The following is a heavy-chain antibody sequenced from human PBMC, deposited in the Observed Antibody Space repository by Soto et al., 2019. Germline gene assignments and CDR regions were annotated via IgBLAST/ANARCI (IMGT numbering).Heavy chain of an antibody. J-gene: IGHJ4*02. Sequence: GASVKVSCKASGGTFSSYAISWVRQAPGQGLEWMGGIIPIFGTANYAQKFQGRVTITADESTSTAYMELSRLRSDDTAMYYCARDFAGLYQAPYYFDYWGQGTLVTVSS. V-gene: IGHV1-69*13. CDR2: IIPIFGTA. D-gene: IGHD2-2*02. CDR3: ARDFAGLYQAPYYFDY. CDR1: GGTFSSYA.